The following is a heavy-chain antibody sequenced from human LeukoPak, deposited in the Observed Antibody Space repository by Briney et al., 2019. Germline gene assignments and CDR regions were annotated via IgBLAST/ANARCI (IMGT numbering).Heavy chain of an antibody. CDR3: ARRGAEIGDY. V-gene: IGHV5-51*01. J-gene: IGHJ4*02. Sequence: GESPKISCKGSGYSFTNYWIGWVRQMPGKGLEWMGIIYPGHSEARYSPSFQGQVTISADKSISTAYLHWSSLKASDTAMYYCARRGAEIGDYWGQGTLVTVSS. CDR2: IYPGHSEA. D-gene: IGHD3-16*01. CDR1: GYSFTNYW.